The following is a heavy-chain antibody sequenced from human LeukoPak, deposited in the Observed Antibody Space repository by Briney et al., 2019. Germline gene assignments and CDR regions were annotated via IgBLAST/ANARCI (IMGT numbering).Heavy chain of an antibody. Sequence: PGGSLRLSCAASGFTFSSYGMNWVRQAPGKGLEWVSYISPSSSTMYYADSGKGRFTISRDNAKNSLYLRMNSLRAEDTAVYYCAREHTPYGSGCTAAYWGQGTLVTVSS. V-gene: IGHV3-48*01. J-gene: IGHJ4*02. CDR1: GFTFSSYG. CDR2: ISPSSSTM. D-gene: IGHD6-19*01. CDR3: AREHTPYGSGCTAAY.